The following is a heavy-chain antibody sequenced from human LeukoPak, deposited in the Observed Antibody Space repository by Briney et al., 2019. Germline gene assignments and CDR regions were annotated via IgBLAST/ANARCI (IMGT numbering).Heavy chain of an antibody. CDR3: ARDLIHRSGEANY. J-gene: IGHJ4*02. Sequence: GRSLRLSCATSGFTFSDFYMSWIRQPPGKGLEWISYISSSCSSTNYADSVKGRFTISRDNAKNSLYLQMNSLRAEDTAVYYCARDLIHRSGEANYWGWGTLVTVSS. V-gene: IGHV3-11*05. D-gene: IGHD3-22*01. CDR1: GFTFSDFY. CDR2: ISSSCSST.